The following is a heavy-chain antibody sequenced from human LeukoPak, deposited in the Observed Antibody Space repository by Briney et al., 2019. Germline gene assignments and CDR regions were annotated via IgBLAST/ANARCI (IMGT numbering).Heavy chain of an antibody. Sequence: GGSLRLSCAASGFTFNTYIMHWVRQAPGKGLEWVSRIDTNGKTTTYADSVKGRFTISRDNAKNMLYLQMNSLRVEDTAVYYCVRDKDGYNFWGQGTLVSVSS. CDR3: VRDKDGYNF. V-gene: IGHV3-74*01. CDR2: IDTNGKTT. D-gene: IGHD5-24*01. CDR1: GFTFNTYI. J-gene: IGHJ4*02.